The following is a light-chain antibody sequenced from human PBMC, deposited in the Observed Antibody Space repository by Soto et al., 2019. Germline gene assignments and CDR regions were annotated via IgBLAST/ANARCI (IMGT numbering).Light chain of an antibody. Sequence: ELVMPQSPATLPVSPGERFTLFFRASQGVGSTLAWYRQQPGQAPRLLIYGASNRATGIPDRFSGSGSGTEFTLTITRLEPEDSAVYFCQHYGYSQWTFGQGTKVDI. J-gene: IGKJ1*01. CDR1: QGVGST. CDR3: QHYGYSQWT. V-gene: IGKV3-20*01. CDR2: GAS.